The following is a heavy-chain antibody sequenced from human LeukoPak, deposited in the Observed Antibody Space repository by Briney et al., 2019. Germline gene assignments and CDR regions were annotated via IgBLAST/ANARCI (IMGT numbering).Heavy chain of an antibody. V-gene: IGHV4-59*01. CDR2: IYYSGST. Sequence: PSQTLSLTCTVSGGSISSYYWSWIRQPPGKGLEWIGNIYYSGSTNYNPSLKSRVTISVDTSKDQFSLKLSSVTAADTAVYYCTRGSIAYYYMDVWGKGTTVTISS. J-gene: IGHJ6*03. CDR3: TRGSIAYYYMDV. D-gene: IGHD3-22*01. CDR1: GGSISSYY.